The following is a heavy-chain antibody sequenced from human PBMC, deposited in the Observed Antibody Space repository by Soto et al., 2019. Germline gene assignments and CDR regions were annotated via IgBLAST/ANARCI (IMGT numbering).Heavy chain of an antibody. CDR1: GFTVSSNY. J-gene: IGHJ4*02. D-gene: IGHD3-22*01. Sequence: GGSLRLSCAASGFTVSSNYMSWVRQAPGKGLEWVSVIYSGGSTYYADSVKGRFTISRDNSKNTLYLQMNSLRAEDTAVYYCARDYYDSSGSALDYWGQGTLVTVSS. V-gene: IGHV3-66*01. CDR3: ARDYYDSSGSALDY. CDR2: IYSGGST.